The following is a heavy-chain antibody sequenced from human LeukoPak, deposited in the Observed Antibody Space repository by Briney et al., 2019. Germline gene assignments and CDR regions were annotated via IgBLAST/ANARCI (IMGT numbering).Heavy chain of an antibody. CDR2: INSDGSST. J-gene: IGHJ4*02. Sequence: GGSLRLSCAASGFTFSSYWMHWVRQAPGKGLVWVSRINSDGSSTSYADSVKGRFTISRDNAENTLYLQMNSLRAEDTAVYYCARAGGYDFKWEDYFDYWGQGTLVTVSS. CDR3: ARAGGYDFKWEDYFDY. V-gene: IGHV3-74*01. D-gene: IGHD5-12*01. CDR1: GFTFSSYW.